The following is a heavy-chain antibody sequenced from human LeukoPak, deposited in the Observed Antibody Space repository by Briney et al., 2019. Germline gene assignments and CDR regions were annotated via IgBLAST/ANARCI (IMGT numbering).Heavy chain of an antibody. CDR2: INHSGST. Sequence: SETLSLTCAVYGGSFSGYYWSWIRQPPGKGLEWIGEINHSGSTNYNPSLKSRVTISVDTSKNQFSLKLSSMTAADTAVYYCARGGRMVRGVPNNWFDPWGQGTLVTVSS. J-gene: IGHJ5*02. D-gene: IGHD3-10*01. CDR3: ARGGRMVRGVPNNWFDP. V-gene: IGHV4-34*01. CDR1: GGSFSGYY.